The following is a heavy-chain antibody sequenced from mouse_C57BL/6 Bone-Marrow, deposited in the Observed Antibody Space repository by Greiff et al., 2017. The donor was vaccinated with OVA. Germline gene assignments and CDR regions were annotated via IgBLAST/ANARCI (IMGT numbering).Heavy chain of an antibody. CDR2: IWSGGST. CDR3: AKKGTTVVGYFDV. J-gene: IGHJ1*03. V-gene: IGHV2-5*01. D-gene: IGHD1-1*01. Sequence: VQLQQSGPGLVQPSQSLSITCTASGFSLTSYGVHWVRQSPGKGLEWLGVIWSGGSTDYNAAFMSRLSITKDNSKSQVFFKMNSLQADDTAIYYCAKKGTTVVGYFDVWGTGTTVTVSS. CDR1: GFSLTSYG.